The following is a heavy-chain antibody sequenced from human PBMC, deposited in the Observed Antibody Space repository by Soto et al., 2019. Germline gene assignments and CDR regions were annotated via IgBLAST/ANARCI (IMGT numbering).Heavy chain of an antibody. CDR1: GYTFTTYG. Sequence: ASVKVSCKASGYTFTTYGISWVRQAPGEGLEWLGWINTHNGNTNYAQNLQGRVFMTADTSTNTAYVELRSLRSDDTAIYYCTREGSAPYYYSAMDAWGQGTTLTVSS. D-gene: IGHD3-10*01. CDR2: INTHNGNT. V-gene: IGHV1-18*01. J-gene: IGHJ6*02. CDR3: TREGSAPYYYSAMDA.